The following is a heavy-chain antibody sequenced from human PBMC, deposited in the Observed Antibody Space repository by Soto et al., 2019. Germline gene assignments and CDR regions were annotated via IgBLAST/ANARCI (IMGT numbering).Heavy chain of an antibody. D-gene: IGHD2-21*01. Sequence: EVQLLESGGGLVQPGGSLRLSCAASGFTFSNYAMSWVRQAPGKGLGWVTLISDTGGITSYADSVKGRFTISRDNSKSTLYLHMNSLRAEDTALYYCTKGGKTIPDYWGQGTLVTVSS. J-gene: IGHJ4*02. CDR1: GFTFSNYA. CDR3: TKGGKTIPDY. V-gene: IGHV3-23*01. CDR2: ISDTGGIT.